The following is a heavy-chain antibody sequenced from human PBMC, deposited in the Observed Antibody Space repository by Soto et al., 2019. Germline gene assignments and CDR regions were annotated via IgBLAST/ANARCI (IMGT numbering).Heavy chain of an antibody. Sequence: QVQLVESGGGVVQPGRSLRLSCAASGFTFSTYGIHWVRQAPGKGLEWVSVISYDGSNKYYADSVKGRFTISRDNSKNTLYLQMNRLGVEDTAVYYCANDLGGSGSLHYWGQGTLVTVSS. CDR3: ANDLGGSGSLHY. J-gene: IGHJ4*02. D-gene: IGHD3-10*01. CDR2: ISYDGSNK. CDR1: GFTFSTYG. V-gene: IGHV3-30*18.